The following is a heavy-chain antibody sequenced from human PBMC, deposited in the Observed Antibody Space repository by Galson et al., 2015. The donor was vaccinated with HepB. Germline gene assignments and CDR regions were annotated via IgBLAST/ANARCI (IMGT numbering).Heavy chain of an antibody. V-gene: IGHV3-23*01. CDR3: VREGEWAVFLPGAVSAPVY. Sequence: SLRLSCAASGFTFSSYAMTWVRQAPGKGLEWVSSISGSGGSTYYADSVKGRFTISRDNSKNTLYLQMNSLRVEDTAVYYCVREGEWAVFLPGAVSAPVYWGQGTLVTVSS. J-gene: IGHJ4*02. CDR2: ISGSGGST. CDR1: GFTFSSYA. D-gene: IGHD3-10*01.